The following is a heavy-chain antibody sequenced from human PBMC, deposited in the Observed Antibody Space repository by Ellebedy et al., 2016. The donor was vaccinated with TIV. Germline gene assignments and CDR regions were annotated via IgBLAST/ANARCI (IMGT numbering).Heavy chain of an antibody. CDR1: GFTFSSYG. CDR3: ARGPLWAGYYMDV. V-gene: IGHV3-30*03. J-gene: IGHJ6*03. Sequence: GGSLRLXXAASGFTFSSYGMHWVRQAPGKGLEWVAVISYDGSNKYYADSVKGRFTISRDNAKNSLYLQMNSLRAEDTAVYYCARGPLWAGYYMDVWGKGTTVTVSS. D-gene: IGHD3-10*01. CDR2: ISYDGSNK.